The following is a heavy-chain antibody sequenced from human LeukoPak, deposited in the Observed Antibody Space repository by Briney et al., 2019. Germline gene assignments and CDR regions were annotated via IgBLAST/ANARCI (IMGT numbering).Heavy chain of an antibody. D-gene: IGHD6-19*01. CDR2: ISSGSTI. V-gene: IGHV3-48*03. J-gene: IGHJ4*02. CDR3: ARESIAVAGAPFDY. Sequence: GGSLRLSCAASGFTFSSYEMSWVRQAPGKGLEWVSYISSGSTIYDADSVKGRFTISRDNAKNSLYVRMNSLRAEHTAVYYCARESIAVAGAPFDYWGQGTLVSVSS. CDR1: GFTFSSYE.